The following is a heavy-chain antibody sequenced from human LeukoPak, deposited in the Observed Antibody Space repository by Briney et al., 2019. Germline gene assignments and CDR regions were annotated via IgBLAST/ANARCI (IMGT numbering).Heavy chain of an antibody. Sequence: ASVKVSCKASGGTFSSYAISWVRQAPGQGLEWMGGIIPIFGTANYAQKFQGRVTITADKSTSTAYMELSSLRSEDTAVYYCATRSPNLYYDILTGYYRAFDIWGQGTMVTVSS. CDR1: GGTFSSYA. CDR3: ATRSPNLYYDILTGYYRAFDI. D-gene: IGHD3-9*01. V-gene: IGHV1-69*06. J-gene: IGHJ3*02. CDR2: IIPIFGTA.